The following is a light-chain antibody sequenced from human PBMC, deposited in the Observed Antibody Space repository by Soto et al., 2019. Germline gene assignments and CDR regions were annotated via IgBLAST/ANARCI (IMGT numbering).Light chain of an antibody. Sequence: QSALTQPASVSGSPGQSITISCTGTSSDVGGYNYVSWYQQHPGKAPKLMIYDVSNRPSGVSNRFSGSKSGKTASLTISGLQVEDEADYYCSSYTSSSTLDYVFGTGTKVTVL. J-gene: IGLJ1*01. CDR3: SSYTSSSTLDYV. V-gene: IGLV2-14*01. CDR1: SSDVGGYNY. CDR2: DVS.